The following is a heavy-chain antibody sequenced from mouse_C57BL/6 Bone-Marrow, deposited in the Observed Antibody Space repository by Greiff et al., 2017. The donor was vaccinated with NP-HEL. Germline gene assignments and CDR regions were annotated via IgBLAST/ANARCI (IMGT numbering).Heavy chain of an antibody. CDR3: AHSHDAWFAY. CDR1: GYTFTDYN. Sequence: EVKLMESGPELVKPGASVKMSCKASGYTFTDYNMHWVKQSHGKSLEWIGYINPNNGGTSYNQKFKGKATLTVNKSSSTAYMELRSLTSEDSAVYYCAHSHDAWFAYWGQGTLVTVSA. CDR2: INPNNGGT. V-gene: IGHV1-22*01. J-gene: IGHJ3*01. D-gene: IGHD2-12*01.